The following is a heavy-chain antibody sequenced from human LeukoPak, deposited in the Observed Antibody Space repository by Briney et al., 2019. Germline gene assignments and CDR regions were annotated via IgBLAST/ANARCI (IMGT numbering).Heavy chain of an antibody. V-gene: IGHV4-59*08. Sequence: SETLSLTCSVSGVSISDFYWNWIRQPPGKRLEWIGNIHYSGNSNYNPSLQSRVTISIDTSRKQLFLKLTSVTAADTAVYYCALAPNSNWFDFWGQGTLVTVSS. CDR3: ALAPNSNWFDF. CDR1: GVSISDFY. CDR2: IHYSGNS. J-gene: IGHJ5*01. D-gene: IGHD2-8*01.